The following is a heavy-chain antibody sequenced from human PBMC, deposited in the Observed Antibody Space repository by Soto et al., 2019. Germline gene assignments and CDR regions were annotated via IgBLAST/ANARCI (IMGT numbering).Heavy chain of an antibody. J-gene: IGHJ4*02. D-gene: IGHD6-13*01. CDR2: ISYDASTQ. V-gene: IGHV3-30*18. CDR1: GFTFSHYG. CDR3: ANRRQGNSWATLDS. Sequence: QVQLVESGGGVVQPGRSLRLSCAASGFTFSHYGMHWVRHAPGKGLEWVATISYDASTQYYADSVKGRFTASRDNSKNTLYLQMNSLRPEDTAVYYCANRRQGNSWATLDSWGQGTLVIVSS.